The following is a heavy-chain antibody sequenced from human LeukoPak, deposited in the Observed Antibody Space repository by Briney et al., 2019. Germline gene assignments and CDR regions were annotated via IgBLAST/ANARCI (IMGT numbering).Heavy chain of an antibody. CDR1: GYTFTDYY. CDR3: ARVPQGSSWPYYFDY. CDR2: INPNTGGT. Sequence: ASVKVSCKASGYTFTDYYIHWLRQAPGQGLEWMGWINPNTGGTNYAQHFRGRVTMTRDTSINTAYMELSSLRSEDTAVYYCARVPQGSSWPYYFDYWGQGTLVADSS. V-gene: IGHV1-2*02. J-gene: IGHJ4*02. D-gene: IGHD6-13*01.